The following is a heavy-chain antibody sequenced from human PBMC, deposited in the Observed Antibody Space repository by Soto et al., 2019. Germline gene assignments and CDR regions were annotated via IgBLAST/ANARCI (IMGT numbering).Heavy chain of an antibody. CDR3: AKDQGYCSSSSCYDAFDI. J-gene: IGHJ3*02. V-gene: IGHV3-23*01. Sequence: GGSLRLSCAASGFTFSSYAMSWGRQAPGKGLEWVSAISGSGGSTYYADSVKGRFTISRDNSKNTLYLQMNSLRAEETAVYYCAKDQGYCSSSSCYDAFDIWGQGPMVTVSS. CDR1: GFTFSSYA. CDR2: ISGSGGST. D-gene: IGHD2-2*01.